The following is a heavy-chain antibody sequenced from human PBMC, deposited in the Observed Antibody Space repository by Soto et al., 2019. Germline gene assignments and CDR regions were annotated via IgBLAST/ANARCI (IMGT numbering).Heavy chain of an antibody. CDR1: GGSITGGFSY. J-gene: IGHJ6*03. CDR3: ARSLPGGTVFYMDI. V-gene: IGHV4-31*03. CDR2: IYYSGTA. D-gene: IGHD1-26*01. Sequence: QLQLRESGPGLVQPAQTLSLTCTVAGGSITGGFSYWTWVRQHPGKGLEWVGHIYYSGTAYYNPSLKSRVALSVDPYQNRFSLKLSSVTAADTAIYFCARSLPGGTVFYMDIWGEGTTVTVSS.